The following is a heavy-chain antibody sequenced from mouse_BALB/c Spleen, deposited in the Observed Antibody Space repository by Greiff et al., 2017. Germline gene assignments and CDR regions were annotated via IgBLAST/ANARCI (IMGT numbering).Heavy chain of an antibody. D-gene: IGHD2-4*01. CDR3: ARYYYDYDGFAD. CDR1: GDSITSGY. CDR2: ISYSGSI. J-gene: IGHJ3*01. Sequence: VQLKESGPSLVKPSQTLSLTCSVTGDSITSGYWNWIRKFPGNKLEYMGYISYSGSIYYNPSLKSRISITRDTSKNQYYLQLNSVTTEDTATYYCARYYYDYDGFADWGQGTLVTVSA. V-gene: IGHV3-8*02.